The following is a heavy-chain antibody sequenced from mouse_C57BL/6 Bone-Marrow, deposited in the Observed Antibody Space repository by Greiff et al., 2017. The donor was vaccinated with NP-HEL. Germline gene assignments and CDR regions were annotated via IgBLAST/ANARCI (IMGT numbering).Heavy chain of an antibody. Sequence: VKLQESGAELVKPGASVKLSCKASGYTFTSYWMRWVKQRPGQGLEWIGEIDPSDSYTNYNQKFKGKATLTVDTSSSTAYMQLSSLTSEDSAVYYCARPDGYDGYYFDYWGQGTTLTVSS. D-gene: IGHD2-2*01. V-gene: IGHV1-50*01. CDR3: ARPDGYDGYYFDY. CDR1: GYTFTSYW. J-gene: IGHJ2*01. CDR2: IDPSDSYT.